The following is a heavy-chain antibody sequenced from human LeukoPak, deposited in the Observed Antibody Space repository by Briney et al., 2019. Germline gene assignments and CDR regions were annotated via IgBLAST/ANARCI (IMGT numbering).Heavy chain of an antibody. V-gene: IGHV4-59*01. Sequence: SETLSLTCTVSGGSFSSYYWSWIRLPPGKTLEWIGYIYYSGTTNYNPSLKSRVTISLDTSKNQFSLKLSSVTAADTAVYYCARSGSILTYYYYMDVWGKGTTVTVSS. CDR1: GGSFSSYY. CDR3: ARSGSILTYYYYMDV. D-gene: IGHD3-10*01. J-gene: IGHJ6*03. CDR2: IYYSGTT.